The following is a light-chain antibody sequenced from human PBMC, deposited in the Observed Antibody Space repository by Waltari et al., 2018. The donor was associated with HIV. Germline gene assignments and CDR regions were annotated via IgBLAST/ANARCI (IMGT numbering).Light chain of an antibody. V-gene: IGKV3-11*01. J-gene: IGKJ2*01. CDR2: DAS. CDR1: ESISTF. Sequence: ETVLTQSPATLSVSPGERATLSCRASESISTFLSWYQQKPGQAPKVLISDASNRATGVPARFTITSLEPEDVAVYYCQQRSNWPHTFGQGTKLEI. CDR3: QQRSNWPHT.